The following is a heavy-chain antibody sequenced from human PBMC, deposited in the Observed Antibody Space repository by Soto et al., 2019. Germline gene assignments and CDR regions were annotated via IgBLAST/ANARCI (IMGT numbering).Heavy chain of an antibody. V-gene: IGHV3-7*03. CDR2: IKQDGSEK. CDR1: GFTFSSYW. J-gene: IGHJ6*02. Sequence: GGSLRLSCAASGFTFSSYWMSWVRQAPGKGLEWVANIKQDGSEKYYADSVKGRFTISRDNSKNTLYLQMNSLRAEDTAVYYCARAAQWELAYYYYGMDVWGQGTTVTVSS. CDR3: ARAAQWELAYYYYGMDV. D-gene: IGHD1-26*01.